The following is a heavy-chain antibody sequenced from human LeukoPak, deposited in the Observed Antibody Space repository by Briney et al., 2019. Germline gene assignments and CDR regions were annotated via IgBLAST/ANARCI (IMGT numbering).Heavy chain of an antibody. CDR2: IYYSGST. CDR3: AREYGSAGAFDI. J-gene: IGHJ3*02. V-gene: IGHV4-59*12. Sequence: PSETLSLTCTVSGGSISSYYWSWIRQPPGKGLEWIGYIYYSGSTNYNPSLKSRVTISVDTPKNQFSLKLSSVTAADTAVYYCAREYGSAGAFDIWGQGTMVTVSS. CDR1: GGSISSYY. D-gene: IGHD6-25*01.